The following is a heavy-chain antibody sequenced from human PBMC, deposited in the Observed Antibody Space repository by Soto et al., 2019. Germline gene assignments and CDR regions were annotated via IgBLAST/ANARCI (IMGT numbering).Heavy chain of an antibody. Sequence: ASVKVSCKASGYTFTSYGISWVRQAPGQGLEWMGWISAYNGNTNYAQKLQGRVTMTTGTSTSTAYMELRSLRSDDTAVYYCAGDHVVVAASGYYYYYYGMDVWR. CDR1: GYTFTSYG. CDR2: ISAYNGNT. CDR3: AGDHVVVAASGYYYYYYGMDV. D-gene: IGHD2-15*01. V-gene: IGHV1-18*01. J-gene: IGHJ6*02.